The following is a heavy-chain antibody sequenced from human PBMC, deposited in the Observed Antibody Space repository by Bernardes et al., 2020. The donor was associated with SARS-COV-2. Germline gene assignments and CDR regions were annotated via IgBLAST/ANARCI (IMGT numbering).Heavy chain of an antibody. V-gene: IGHV1-3*01. CDR1: GYTFTSYA. D-gene: IGHD3-22*01. J-gene: IGHJ4*02. Sequence: ASVKVSCKASGYTFTSYAMHWVRQAPGQRLEWMGWINAANGNTKYSQKFQGRVTITRDTSASTAYMELSSLRSEDTAVYYCARVRYYDSSGYYAGEGPDYWGQGTLVTVSS. CDR2: INAANGNT. CDR3: ARVRYYDSSGYYAGEGPDY.